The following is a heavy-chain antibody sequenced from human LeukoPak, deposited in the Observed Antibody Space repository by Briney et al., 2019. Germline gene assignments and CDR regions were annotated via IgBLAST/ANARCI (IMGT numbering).Heavy chain of an antibody. CDR1: GYTFTSYD. Sequence: ASVKVSCKASGYTFTSYDINWVRQATGQGLEWMGWMNPNSGNTDYAQKFQGRVTMTRNTSISTAYMELSSLRSEDTAVYYCAREGGSIDWFDPWGQGTLVTVSS. V-gene: IGHV1-8*01. CDR2: MNPNSGNT. CDR3: AREGGSIDWFDP. J-gene: IGHJ5*02. D-gene: IGHD3-16*01.